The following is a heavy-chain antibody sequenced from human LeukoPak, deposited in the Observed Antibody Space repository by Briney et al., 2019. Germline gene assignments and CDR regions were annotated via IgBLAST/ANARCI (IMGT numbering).Heavy chain of an antibody. CDR1: GFTVSSSY. J-gene: IGHJ4*02. D-gene: IGHD3-22*01. CDR3: ARGGEYFDSNDYFKTFDY. Sequence: GGSLRLSCAASGFTVSSSYMNWVRQAPGKGLEWVSVIYSGGSTYYADSVKGRFTISRDNSKNTLYLQMNSLRAEDTAVYYCARGGEYFDSNDYFKTFDYWGQGTLVTVSS. CDR2: IYSGGST. V-gene: IGHV3-53*01.